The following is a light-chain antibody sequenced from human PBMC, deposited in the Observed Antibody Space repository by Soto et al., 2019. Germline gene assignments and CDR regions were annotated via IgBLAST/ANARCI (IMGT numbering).Light chain of an antibody. CDR1: QSVSSY. CDR3: QKSSNWPRT. V-gene: IGKV3-11*01. Sequence: EIVLTQSPATLSLSPGERATLSCRASQSVSSYLAWYQQKPGQAPRLLIYDASNRATGIPARFSGSGSGTDFTLTTSSLEPEDFAVYYCQKSSNWPRTFGQGTKVEIK. J-gene: IGKJ1*01. CDR2: DAS.